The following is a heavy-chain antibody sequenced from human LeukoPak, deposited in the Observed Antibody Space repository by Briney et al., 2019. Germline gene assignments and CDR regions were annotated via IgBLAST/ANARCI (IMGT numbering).Heavy chain of an antibody. D-gene: IGHD5-12*01. CDR3: ARGHIVATIRIWFDP. J-gene: IGHJ5*02. CDR1: GFTFSGYS. CDR2: ISSSSSYI. V-gene: IGHV3-21*01. Sequence: GSLRLSCAASGFTFSGYSMNWVRQAPGKGLEWVSSISSSSSYIYYADSVKGRFTISRDNAKNSLYLQMNSLRAEDTAVYYCARGHIVATIRIWFDPWGQGTLVTVSS.